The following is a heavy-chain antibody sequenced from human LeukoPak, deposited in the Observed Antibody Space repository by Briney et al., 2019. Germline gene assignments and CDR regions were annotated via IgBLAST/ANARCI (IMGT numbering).Heavy chain of an antibody. D-gene: IGHD2-2*01. Sequence: ASVKVSCKASGYTFTGYYMHWVRQAPGQGLEWMGWMNPNSGNTGYAQKFQGRVTITRNTSISTAYMELSSLRSEDTAVYYCACSSGEYYFDYWGQGTLVTVSS. CDR1: GYTFTGYY. CDR3: ACSSGEYYFDY. J-gene: IGHJ4*02. CDR2: MNPNSGNT. V-gene: IGHV1-8*03.